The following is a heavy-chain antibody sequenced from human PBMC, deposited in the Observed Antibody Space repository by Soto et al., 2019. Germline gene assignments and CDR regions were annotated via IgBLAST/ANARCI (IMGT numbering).Heavy chain of an antibody. D-gene: IGHD6-13*01. V-gene: IGHV1-3*01. J-gene: IGHJ5*02. CDR2: INAGNGNT. Sequence: ASVKVSCKASGYTFTSYAMHWVRQAPGQRLEWMGWINAGNGNTKYSQKFQGRVTITRDTSASTAYMELSSLRSEDTAVYYCARDMGEGRSSWYIGWFAPWGQGTLVTVSS. CDR3: ARDMGEGRSSWYIGWFAP. CDR1: GYTFTSYA.